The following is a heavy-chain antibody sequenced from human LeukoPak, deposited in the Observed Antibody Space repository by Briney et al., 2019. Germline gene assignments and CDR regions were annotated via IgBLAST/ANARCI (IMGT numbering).Heavy chain of an antibody. D-gene: IGHD3-22*01. Sequence: GASVKVSCKASGYTFTSYYMHWVRQAPGQGLEWMGIINPSGGSTSYAQKFQGRVTMTRDTSTSTVYMELSSLRSEDTAVYYCARSIPAFDYDSSGRPTDYWGQGTLVTVSS. V-gene: IGHV1-46*01. CDR2: INPSGGST. CDR1: GYTFTSYY. CDR3: ARSIPAFDYDSSGRPTDY. J-gene: IGHJ4*02.